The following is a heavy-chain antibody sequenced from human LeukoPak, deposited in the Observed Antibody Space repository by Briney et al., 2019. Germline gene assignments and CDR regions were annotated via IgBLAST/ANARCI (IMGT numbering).Heavy chain of an antibody. V-gene: IGHV3-48*01. CDR2: ISSSSSTI. CDR1: VFTFTRYS. Sequence: PGGSLRLSCAASVFTFTRYSMNWLRQAPGKGLEWVSYISSSSSTIYYADSVKGRFTISRDDAKNSLYLQMNSLRAEDTAFYYCARYSGVITDYWGQGTLVTVSS. J-gene: IGHJ4*02. D-gene: IGHD3-22*01. CDR3: ARYSGVITDY.